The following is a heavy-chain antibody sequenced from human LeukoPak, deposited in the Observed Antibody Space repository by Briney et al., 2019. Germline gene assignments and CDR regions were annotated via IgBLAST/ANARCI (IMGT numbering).Heavy chain of an antibody. V-gene: IGHV1-2*02. CDR3: ARDQCSSGWYFGPKNCESDAFDI. D-gene: IGHD6-19*01. CDR1: GYTFTGYY. Sequence: GASVKVSCKASGYTFTGYYMHWVRQAPGQGLEWMGWINPNSGGTNYAQKFQGRVTMTRDTSISTAYMELSRLRSDDTAVYYCARDQCSSGWYFGPKNCESDAFDIWGQGTMVTVSS. J-gene: IGHJ3*02. CDR2: INPNSGGT.